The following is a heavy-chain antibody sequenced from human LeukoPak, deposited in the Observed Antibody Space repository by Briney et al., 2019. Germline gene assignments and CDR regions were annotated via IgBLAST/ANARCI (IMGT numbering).Heavy chain of an antibody. V-gene: IGHV3-33*08. CDR2: IWYDGSNK. D-gene: IGHD5-12*01. CDR1: GFTFRTTG. Sequence: GGSLRLSCATSGFTFRTTGVHWVRQGPGNGLEWVAVIWYDGSNKYYADAVKGRFTISRDNSKNTLYLQMNSLRAEDTAVYYCARGLVFDPWGQGTLVTVSS. J-gene: IGHJ5*02. CDR3: ARGLVFDP.